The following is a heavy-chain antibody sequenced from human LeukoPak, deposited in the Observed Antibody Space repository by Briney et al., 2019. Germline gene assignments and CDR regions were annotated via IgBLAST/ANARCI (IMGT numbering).Heavy chain of an antibody. V-gene: IGHV3-53*01. CDR2: IYSVGST. J-gene: IGHJ4*02. D-gene: IGHD6-19*01. CDR3: ARDSSVAGTTFDL. CDR1: GFTVSSNY. Sequence: PGGSLRLSCAASGFTVSSNYMSWVRQAPGKGLEWVSVIYSVGSTYYADSVKGRFTISRDNSKNTLYLQMNSLRAEDTAVYYCARDSSVAGTTFDLWGQGTLVTVSS.